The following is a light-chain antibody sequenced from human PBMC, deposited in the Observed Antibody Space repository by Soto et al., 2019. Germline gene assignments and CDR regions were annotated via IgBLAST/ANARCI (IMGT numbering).Light chain of an antibody. CDR2: GAS. Sequence: AIQLTQSPSSLSASVGDRVTFTCRASKGIGTDLAWYQQKPGIAPKLLIYGASTLESGVPSRFSGSGSGEYFTLTICSLQPEDWATDYCQQGYSYPYTFGPGTKLQIK. CDR1: KGIGTD. J-gene: IGKJ2*01. V-gene: IGKV1-13*02. CDR3: QQGYSYPYT.